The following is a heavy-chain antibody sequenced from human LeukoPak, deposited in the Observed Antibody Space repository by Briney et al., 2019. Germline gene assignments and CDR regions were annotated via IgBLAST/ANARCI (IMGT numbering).Heavy chain of an antibody. J-gene: IGHJ5*02. V-gene: IGHV1-3*01. CDR2: INAGNGNT. CDR3: ARMGGLRWFDP. Sequence: ASVKVSCKASGYTYTSYAMHWVRQAPGQRLEWMGWINAGNGNTKYSQKFQGRVTITRDTSASTAYMELSSLRSEDTAVYYCARMGGLRWFDPWGQGTLVTVSS. CDR1: GYTYTSYA. D-gene: IGHD3-16*01.